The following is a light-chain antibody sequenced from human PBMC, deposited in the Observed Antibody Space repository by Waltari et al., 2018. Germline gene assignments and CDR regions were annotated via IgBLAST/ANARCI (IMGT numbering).Light chain of an antibody. CDR1: SCDIGGYDL. J-gene: IGLJ3*02. CDR2: DVT. Sequence: QSALTQPASVSGSPGQSITSPCTCTSCDIGGYDLVAGYQQHPGKVPKLMIYDVTKRPSGVSDRFSGSKSGNTASLTISGLQADDEADYYCGSYTSSGTLLFGGGTTLTVL. CDR3: GSYTSSGTLL. V-gene: IGLV2-14*01.